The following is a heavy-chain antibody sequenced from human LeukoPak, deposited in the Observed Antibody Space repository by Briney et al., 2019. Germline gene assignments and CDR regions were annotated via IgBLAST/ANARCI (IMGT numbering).Heavy chain of an antibody. CDR3: ARESPEPIAVTLDS. CDR1: GGSISSADYY. V-gene: IGHV4-30-4*01. Sequence: SETLSLTCTVSGGSISSADYYWSWLRQPPGKGLEWIGYIFYSGSTYSNPSFKSRVTISVDTSQNQFSLKLSSVAAADTAVYYCARESPEPIAVTLDSWGQGILVTVSS. J-gene: IGHJ4*02. CDR2: IFYSGST. D-gene: IGHD4-17*01.